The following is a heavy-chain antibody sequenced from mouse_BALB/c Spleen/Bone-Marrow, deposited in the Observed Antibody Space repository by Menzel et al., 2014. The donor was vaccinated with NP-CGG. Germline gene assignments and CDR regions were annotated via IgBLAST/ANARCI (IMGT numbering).Heavy chain of an antibody. V-gene: IGHV4-1*02. CDR2: INPDSSTI. J-gene: IGHJ4*01. D-gene: IGHD1-1*01. CDR1: GFDFSRYW. CDR3: ARLGYYGTMDY. Sequence: VQLKESGGGLVQPGVSLKLSCAASGFDFSRYWMSWVRQAPGKGLEWIGEINPDSSTINYTPSLKDKCIISRDNAKNTLYLQMSKVRSEDTALYYCARLGYYGTMDYWGQGTSVTVSS.